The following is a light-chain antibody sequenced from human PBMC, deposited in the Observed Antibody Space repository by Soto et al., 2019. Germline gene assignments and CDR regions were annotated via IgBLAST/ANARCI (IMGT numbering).Light chain of an antibody. J-gene: IGKJ4*01. CDR3: QQYGSSLT. CDR2: GTS. Sequence: EIVLTQSPATLSVSPGRRATLSCRASQSFSSNVAWYQQKPGQAPRLLIYGTSTRVTGIPARFSGSGSGTDFTLTISRLEPEDFAVYYCQQYGSSLTFGGGTKVDI. CDR1: QSFSSN. V-gene: IGKV3-20*01.